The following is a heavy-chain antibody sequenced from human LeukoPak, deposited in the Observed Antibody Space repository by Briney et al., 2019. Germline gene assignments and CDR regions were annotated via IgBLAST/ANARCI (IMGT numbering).Heavy chain of an antibody. J-gene: IGHJ4*02. Sequence: PSETLSLTCTVSGGSISSSSYYWGWIRQPPGKGLEWIGSIHYSGSTNYNPSLKSRVTISVDTSKNQFSLKLSSVTAADTAVYYCARGKRGELRFLEWLLPYFDYWGQGTLVTVSS. V-gene: IGHV4-39*07. D-gene: IGHD3-3*01. CDR1: GGSISSSSYY. CDR3: ARGKRGELRFLEWLLPYFDY. CDR2: IHYSGST.